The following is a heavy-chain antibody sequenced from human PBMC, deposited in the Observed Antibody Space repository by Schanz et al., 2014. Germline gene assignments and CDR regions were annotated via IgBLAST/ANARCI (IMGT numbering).Heavy chain of an antibody. J-gene: IGHJ4*02. Sequence: QVQMVQSGAEVKKPGASATVSCKASGYTFNNHGISWVRQAPGQGPELMGWINAHTGNTQYAQKFQGRVTMTRDTSTSTVYMELSSLRSEDTAVYYCARDGEAAADCDYWGQGTLVTVSS. CDR3: ARDGEAAADCDY. V-gene: IGHV1-18*01. CDR1: GYTFNNHG. D-gene: IGHD6-13*01. CDR2: INAHTGNT.